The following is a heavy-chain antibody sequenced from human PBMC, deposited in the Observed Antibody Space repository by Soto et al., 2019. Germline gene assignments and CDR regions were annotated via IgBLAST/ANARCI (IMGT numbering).Heavy chain of an antibody. CDR1: GYTFTSYD. Sequence: ASVKVSCKASGYTFTSYDINWVRQATGQGIERMGWMNPNSGNTGYAQKFQGRVTMTRNTSISTAYMELSSLRSEDTAVYYCARAYYDFLSGYYRQRNYYYYYYMDVWGKGTTVTVSS. CDR2: MNPNSGNT. J-gene: IGHJ6*03. V-gene: IGHV1-8*01. D-gene: IGHD3-3*01. CDR3: ARAYYDFLSGYYRQRNYYYYYYMDV.